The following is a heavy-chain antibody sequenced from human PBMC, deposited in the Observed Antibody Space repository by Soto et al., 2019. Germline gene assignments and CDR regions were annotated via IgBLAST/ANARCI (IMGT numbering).Heavy chain of an antibody. D-gene: IGHD3-16*01. CDR1: GFTFNNYG. J-gene: IGHJ6*03. CDR3: ARGAGHYYYYMDV. Sequence: QVQLVESGGGVVQPGRSLRLSCAASGFTFNNYGMHWVRQAPGKGLEWVAVIWYDGNNKYYVESVKGQFTISRDNSKKTLYLQMNSLRAEDTAVYYCARGAGHYYYYMDVWGKGTTVTVAS. CDR2: IWYDGNNK. V-gene: IGHV3-33*01.